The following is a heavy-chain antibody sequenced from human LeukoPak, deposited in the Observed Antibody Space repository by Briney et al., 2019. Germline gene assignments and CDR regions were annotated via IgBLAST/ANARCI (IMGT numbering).Heavy chain of an antibody. CDR1: GFTFPTYS. J-gene: IGHJ6*02. D-gene: IGHD3-3*01. V-gene: IGHV3-23*01. Sequence: GSLRLSCVASGFTFPTYSMAWVRQAPGKGLDWVSSINAAGDDMYYADSVKGRFSISRDNLKNTLYLQMHSLRAEDRAIYYCAKGIFGVIHNGIDVWGRGTAVTVSS. CDR3: AKGIFGVIHNGIDV. CDR2: INAAGDDM.